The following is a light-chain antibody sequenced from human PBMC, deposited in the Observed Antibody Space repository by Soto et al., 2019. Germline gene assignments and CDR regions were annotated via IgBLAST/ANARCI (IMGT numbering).Light chain of an antibody. CDR3: QHYNSYSEA. J-gene: IGKJ1*01. Sequence: QMNLSLSTLSASLGDRVCITCRASQSISSWLAWYQQKPGKAPKLLIYKASTLKSGVPSRFSGSGSGTEFTLTISSLQPDDFATYYCQHYNSYSEAFGQGTKVDIK. CDR2: KAS. V-gene: IGKV1-5*03. CDR1: QSISSW.